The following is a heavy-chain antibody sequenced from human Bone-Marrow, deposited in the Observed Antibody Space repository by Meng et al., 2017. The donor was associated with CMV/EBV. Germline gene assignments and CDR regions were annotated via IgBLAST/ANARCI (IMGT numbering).Heavy chain of an antibody. CDR3: ARGWDYGDYFGDYYGMDV. D-gene: IGHD4-17*01. CDR2: ISSSSSYI. J-gene: IGHJ6*02. CDR1: GFTSSSYS. Sequence: GGSLRLSCAASGFTSSSYSMNWVRQAPGKGLEWVSSISSSSSYIYYADSVKGRFTISRDNAKNSLYLQMNSLRAEDTAVYYCARGWDYGDYFGDYYGMDVWGQGTTVTVSS. V-gene: IGHV3-21*01.